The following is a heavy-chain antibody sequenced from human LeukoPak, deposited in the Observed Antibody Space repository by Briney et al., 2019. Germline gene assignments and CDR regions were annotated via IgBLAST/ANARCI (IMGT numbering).Heavy chain of an antibody. J-gene: IGHJ3*02. V-gene: IGHV3-48*04. Sequence: GGSLRLSCAASGFTFDDYGMSWVRQAPGKGLEWVSYISSSGSTIYYADSVKGRFTISRDNAKNSLYLQMNSLRAEDTAVYYCARELVTMIVGDAFDIWGQGTMVTVSS. CDR3: ARELVTMIVGDAFDI. CDR1: GFTFDDYG. D-gene: IGHD3-22*01. CDR2: ISSSGSTI.